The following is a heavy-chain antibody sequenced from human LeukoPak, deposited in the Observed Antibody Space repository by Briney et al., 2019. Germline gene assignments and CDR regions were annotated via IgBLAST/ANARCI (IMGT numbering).Heavy chain of an antibody. J-gene: IGHJ4*02. Sequence: SETLSLTCTVSGGSISSYYWSWIRQPPGKGLEWIGYIYYSGSTNYNPSLKSRVTISVDTSKNQFSLKLSSVTAADTAVYYCARAGIAARRSYFDYWGQGTLVTVSS. CDR3: ARAGIAARRSYFDY. CDR1: GGSISSYY. CDR2: IYYSGST. D-gene: IGHD6-6*01. V-gene: IGHV4-59*01.